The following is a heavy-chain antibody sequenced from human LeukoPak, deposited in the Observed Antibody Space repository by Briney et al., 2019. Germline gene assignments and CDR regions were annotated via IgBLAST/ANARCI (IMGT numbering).Heavy chain of an antibody. Sequence: GRSLRLSCAASGFTFSSYGIHWVRQAPGKGLEWVAVISYDGNNEYYADSVKGRFTISRDNSKSTLYLQMNSLRAEDTAVYYCARGSPGYWGQGTLVTVSS. CDR1: GFTFSSYG. CDR3: ARGSPGY. J-gene: IGHJ4*02. V-gene: IGHV3-30*03. CDR2: ISYDGNNE.